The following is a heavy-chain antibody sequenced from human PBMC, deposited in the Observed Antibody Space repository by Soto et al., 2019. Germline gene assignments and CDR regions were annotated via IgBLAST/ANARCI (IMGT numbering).Heavy chain of an antibody. CDR3: ASVIGGVSEYFFDF. Sequence: SETLSLTCTVSGVSISSGGYYWSWIRQHPGKGLEWIGNIYYSGRTYYNPSLKSRVILSVDTSKHHFSLTLRSVTAADSAMYYCASVIGGVSEYFFDFWGQGALVTVSS. D-gene: IGHD2-8*02. J-gene: IGHJ4*02. V-gene: IGHV4-31*03. CDR2: IYYSGRT. CDR1: GVSISSGGYY.